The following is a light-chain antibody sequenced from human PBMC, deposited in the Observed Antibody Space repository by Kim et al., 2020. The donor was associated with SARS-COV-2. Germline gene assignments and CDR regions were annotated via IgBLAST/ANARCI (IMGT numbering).Light chain of an antibody. CDR3: QSYDNSLGVWV. CDR2: GTY. Sequence: QSVLTQPPSVSGVPGQRVTMSCIGSSSNIGAGYDVQWYQQFPGTAPKLLILGTYNRPSGVPDRFSGSKSDTSTSLAIKGLQVEDEAYYHCQSYDNSLGVWVFGGGTKVTVL. CDR1: SSNIGAGYD. J-gene: IGLJ2*01. V-gene: IGLV1-40*01.